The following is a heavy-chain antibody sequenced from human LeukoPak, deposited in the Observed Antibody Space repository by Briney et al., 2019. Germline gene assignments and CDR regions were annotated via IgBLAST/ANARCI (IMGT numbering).Heavy chain of an antibody. Sequence: SETLSLTCTVSGRSISSGDYYWTWIRQPPGKGLEWMGCIYHSGSTYYSPSLRSRVIISVDTSKNQFSLKMNSVTAADTAVYYCTRDRQIEWFHSWGQGTLVTVSS. D-gene: IGHD3-22*01. CDR1: GRSISSGDYY. CDR3: TRDRQIEWFHS. V-gene: IGHV4-30-4*01. CDR2: IYHSGST. J-gene: IGHJ5*01.